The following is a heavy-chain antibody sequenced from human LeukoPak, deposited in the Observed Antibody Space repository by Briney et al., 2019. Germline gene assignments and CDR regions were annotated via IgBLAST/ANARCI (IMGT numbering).Heavy chain of an antibody. V-gene: IGHV1-2*02. CDR3: ARAPSSSSYYFDY. Sequence: ASVKVSCKASGYSFTGYYMHWVRQAPGQGLEWMGWINPNSGDTKYAQKFQGGVTMTRDTSISTAYMELRSLRSDDTAVYYCARAPSSSSYYFDYWGQGTLVTVSS. CDR1: GYSFTGYY. CDR2: INPNSGDT. J-gene: IGHJ4*02. D-gene: IGHD6-13*01.